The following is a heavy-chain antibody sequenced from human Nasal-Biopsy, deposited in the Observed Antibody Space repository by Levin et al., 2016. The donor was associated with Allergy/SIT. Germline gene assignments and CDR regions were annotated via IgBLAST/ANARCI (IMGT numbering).Heavy chain of an antibody. D-gene: IGHD2-15*01. J-gene: IGHJ4*02. CDR3: ASQPHSGSIYSGSFYFDY. Sequence: SETLSLTCAVSGGSISSSNWWSWVRQPPGKGLEWIGEIYHSGESNYTPSLKSRVTISVDKSKNQFSLKLTSVTAADMGVYYCASQPHSGSIYSGSFYFDYWGQGSLVTVSS. CDR2: IYHSGES. CDR1: GGSISSSNW. V-gene: IGHV4-4*02.